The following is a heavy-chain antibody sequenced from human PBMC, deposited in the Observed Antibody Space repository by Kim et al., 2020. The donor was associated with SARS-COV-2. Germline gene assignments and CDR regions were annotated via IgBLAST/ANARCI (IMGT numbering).Heavy chain of an antibody. Sequence: TYNADSGKGRFTISRDKSKNTLYLQMNSLGAEDTAVYYCAKELGVWFDPWGQGTLVTVSS. CDR3: AKELGVWFDP. V-gene: IGHV3-23*01. J-gene: IGHJ5*02. CDR2: T.